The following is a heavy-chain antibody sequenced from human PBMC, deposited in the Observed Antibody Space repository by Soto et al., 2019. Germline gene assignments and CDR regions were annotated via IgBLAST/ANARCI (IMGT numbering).Heavy chain of an antibody. CDR2: INHSGST. V-gene: IGHV4-34*01. CDR1: GGSFSGYY. J-gene: IGHJ2*01. Sequence: QVQLQQWGAGLLKPSETLSLTCAVYGGSFSGYYWSWIRQPPGKGLEWIGEINHSGSTNYNPSLKSLVTISVDTSKNQFSLKLSSVTAADTAVYYCARTIVTHWYFDLWGRGTLVTVSS. D-gene: IGHD2-15*01. CDR3: ARTIVTHWYFDL.